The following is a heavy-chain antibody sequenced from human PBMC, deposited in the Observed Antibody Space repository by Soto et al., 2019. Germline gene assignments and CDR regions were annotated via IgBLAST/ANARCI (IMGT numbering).Heavy chain of an antibody. V-gene: IGHV3-33*01. CDR3: ARDTGTTGHYDSFDP. J-gene: IGHJ5*02. Sequence: QVQLVESGGGVVQPGTSLRLSCSASGFTFSNYGIHWVRQGPGKGLEWVAVIYYDGIRKYYADSVKGRFAISRDNSQNTVYLQINSLRAEDTAVYYCARDTGTTGHYDSFDPWGQGTLVTVSS. CDR2: IYYDGIRK. CDR1: GFTFSNYG. D-gene: IGHD3-9*01.